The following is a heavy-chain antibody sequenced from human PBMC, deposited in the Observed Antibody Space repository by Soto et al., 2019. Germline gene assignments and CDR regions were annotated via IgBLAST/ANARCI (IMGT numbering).Heavy chain of an antibody. CDR3: ARGAAAGGNFDY. CDR2: ISSGGSSI. D-gene: IGHD6-13*01. J-gene: IGHJ4*02. V-gene: IGHV3-11*01. Sequence: SLRLSCAASGFTFSDYYMNWIRQAPGKGLEWLSSISSGGSSIHYADSVKGRFTISRDNARNSLSLQMNSLRAADTAVYYCARGAAAGGNFDYWGQGTLVTVSS. CDR1: GFTFSDYY.